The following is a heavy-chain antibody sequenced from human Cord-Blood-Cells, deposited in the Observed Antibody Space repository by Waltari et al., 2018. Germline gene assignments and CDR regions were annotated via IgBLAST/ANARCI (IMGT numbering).Heavy chain of an antibody. CDR1: GFTFSSYA. Sequence: EVQLLESGGGLVQPGGSLRLSCAASGFTFSSYAMSWVRQAPGKGLEWVSAISGIDGITYNEDSMKCRFTISRDNSKNTRYLQMNSLRAEDTAVYYCAKQEGGLDRGTWWYFDLWGRGTLVTVSS. D-gene: IGHD3-16*01. J-gene: IGHJ2*01. CDR2: ISGIDGIT. V-gene: IGHV3-23*01. CDR3: AKQEGGLDRGTWWYFDL.